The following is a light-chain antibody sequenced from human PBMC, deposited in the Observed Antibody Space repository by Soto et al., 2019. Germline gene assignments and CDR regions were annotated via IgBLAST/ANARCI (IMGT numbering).Light chain of an antibody. CDR2: GVS. Sequence: EIVLTQSPATLSVSPGERVTLSCRASQSVSSNLAWYQQKVGQAPRLLIYGVSTRATGTPDRFSGSGSGTYFTLTISSLEPEDFALYYCQQRNTWPPITSGQGTRLEIK. CDR3: QQRNTWPPIT. CDR1: QSVSSN. V-gene: IGKV3-11*01. J-gene: IGKJ5*01.